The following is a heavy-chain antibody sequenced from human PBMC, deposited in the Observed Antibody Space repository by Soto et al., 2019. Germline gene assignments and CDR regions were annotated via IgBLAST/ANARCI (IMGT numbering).Heavy chain of an antibody. D-gene: IGHD6-6*01. CDR1: GDSVSSNSAA. V-gene: IGHV6-1*01. Sequence: QTLSLTCAISGDSVSSNSAACNLIRHSPSRGLEWLGRTYYRSKWYNDYAVSVKSRITINPDTSKNQFSLQLNSVTPEDTAVYYCARDGSIAARIYYYGMDVWGQGTTVTVSS. CDR3: ARDGSIAARIYYYGMDV. J-gene: IGHJ6*02. CDR2: TYYRSKWYN.